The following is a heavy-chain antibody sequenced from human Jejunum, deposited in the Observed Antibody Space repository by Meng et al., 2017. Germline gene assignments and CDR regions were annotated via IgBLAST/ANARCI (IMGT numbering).Heavy chain of an antibody. J-gene: IGHJ4*02. CDR3: AGGRFDY. CDR1: GFTVSSTF. V-gene: IGHV3-66*02. Sequence: GVLKISCAASGFTVSSTFMSWVRQAPGKGLEWVSKMNSDGNMNYGDSVKGRFTISRDNSKNTMYLQMSSLRAEDTAVYYCAGGRFDYWGQGTLVTVSS. CDR2: MNSDGNM.